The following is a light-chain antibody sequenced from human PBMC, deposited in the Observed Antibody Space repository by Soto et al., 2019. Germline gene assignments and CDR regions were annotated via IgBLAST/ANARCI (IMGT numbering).Light chain of an antibody. V-gene: IGKV4-1*01. CDR2: WAS. J-gene: IGKJ1*01. CDR3: QQYDTTPWA. Sequence: DIVMTQSPASLAVSLGERATINCKSSQSVLYSANNENYLAWYQQKPGQPPKLLIYWASTRESGVPDRFSGSGSRTDFTLTISSLQAEDVAVYYCQQYDTTPWAFGQGTKV. CDR1: QSVLYSANNENY.